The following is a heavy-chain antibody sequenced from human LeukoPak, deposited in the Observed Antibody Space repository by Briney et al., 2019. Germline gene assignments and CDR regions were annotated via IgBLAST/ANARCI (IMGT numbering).Heavy chain of an antibody. Sequence: ASVKVSCKASGYTFTSYGISWVRQAPGQGLEWMGWISAYNGNTNYAQKLQGRVTMTTDTSTSTAYMELRSLRSDDTAVYYCARGASYYYDSSGYYALYDYWGQGTLVTVSS. V-gene: IGHV1-18*01. CDR2: ISAYNGNT. CDR3: ARGASYYYDSSGYYALYDY. CDR1: GYTFTSYG. D-gene: IGHD3-22*01. J-gene: IGHJ4*02.